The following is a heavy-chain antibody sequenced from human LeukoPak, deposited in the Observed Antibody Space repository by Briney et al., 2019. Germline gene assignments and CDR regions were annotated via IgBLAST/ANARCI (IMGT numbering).Heavy chain of an antibody. CDR2: IYYSGST. CDR1: GGSISSGGYY. CDR3: ARVGSGSSWYRNWFDP. V-gene: IGHV4-31*03. D-gene: IGHD6-13*01. Sequence: SETLSLTCTVSGGSISSGGYYWSWIRQHPGKGLEWIGYIYYSGSTYYNPSLQSRITISMDTSKNQFSLKLSSVTAADTAVYYCARVGSGSSWYRNWFDPWGQGTLVTVSS. J-gene: IGHJ5*02.